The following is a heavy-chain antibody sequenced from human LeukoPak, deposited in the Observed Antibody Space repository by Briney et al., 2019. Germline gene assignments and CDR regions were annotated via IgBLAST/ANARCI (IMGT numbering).Heavy chain of an antibody. CDR1: GGSFSGYY. CDR2: INHSGGT. D-gene: IGHD6-13*01. V-gene: IGHV4-34*01. Sequence: SETLSLTCAVYGGSFSGYYWSWIRQPPGKGLEWIGEINHSGGTNYNPSLKSRVTISVDTSKNQFSLKLSSVTAADTAVYYCARPRNIAAAGIIYYWGQGTLVTVSS. J-gene: IGHJ4*02. CDR3: ARPRNIAAAGIIYY.